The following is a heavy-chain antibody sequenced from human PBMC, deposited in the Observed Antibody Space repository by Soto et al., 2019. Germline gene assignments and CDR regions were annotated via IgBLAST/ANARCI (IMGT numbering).Heavy chain of an antibody. CDR3: ARDRGHPHSPSWTLMITDYLDS. D-gene: IGHD3-16*01. CDR2: VNPRSGDT. V-gene: IGHV1-2*02. Sequence: QVQLVQSGAEVKKPGASVSVSCKASGYTFTGYFIHWLRQAPGQRLEWMGWVNPRSGDTHYAQKFQGRVSMTRDTSTSTASLALSRLRSDDSALYYCARDRGHPHSPSWTLMITDYLDSWGQGTLVTVSS. CDR1: GYTFTGYF. J-gene: IGHJ4*02.